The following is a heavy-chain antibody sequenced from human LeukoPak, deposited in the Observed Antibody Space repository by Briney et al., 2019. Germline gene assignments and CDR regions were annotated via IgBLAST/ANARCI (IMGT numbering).Heavy chain of an antibody. CDR3: ARGGHYYYDSTEDAFDI. Sequence: SETLSLTCTVSGGSISSYYWSWFRQPPGKGLEWIGYIYYSGSTNYNPSLKSRVTISVDTSKNQFSLKLSSVTAADTAVYYCARGGHYYYDSTEDAFDIWGQGTMVTVSS. V-gene: IGHV4-59*01. CDR2: IYYSGST. CDR1: GGSISSYY. D-gene: IGHD3-22*01. J-gene: IGHJ3*02.